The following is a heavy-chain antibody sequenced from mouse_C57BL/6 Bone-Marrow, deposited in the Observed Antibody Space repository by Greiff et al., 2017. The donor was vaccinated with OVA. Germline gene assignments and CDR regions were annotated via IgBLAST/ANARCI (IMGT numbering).Heavy chain of an antibody. Sequence: EVKLVESGGGLVKPGGSLKLYCAASGFTFSDYGMHWVRQAPEKGLEWVAYISSGSSTIYYADTVKGRFTISRDNAKNTLFLQMTSLRSEDTAMYYCVGGGWFAYWGQGTLVTVSA. CDR3: VGGGWFAY. CDR2: ISSGSSTI. V-gene: IGHV5-17*01. J-gene: IGHJ3*01. CDR1: GFTFSDYG.